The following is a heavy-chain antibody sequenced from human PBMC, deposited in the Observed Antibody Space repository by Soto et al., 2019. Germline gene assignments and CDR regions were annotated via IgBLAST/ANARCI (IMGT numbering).Heavy chain of an antibody. CDR1: GDSITSYY. CDR2: IYNSGST. D-gene: IGHD1-1*01. Sequence: QVQLQESGPGLVKPSETLSLTCTVSGDSITSYYWSWIRQPPGKALEWMGYIYNSGSTDNNPSLKSRVTISLDPAKKQFPLRLKSVPAADTAFYYWERALGMESGPFDAWGQGTMVTVSA. V-gene: IGHV4-4*08. CDR3: ERALGMESGPFDA. J-gene: IGHJ3*01.